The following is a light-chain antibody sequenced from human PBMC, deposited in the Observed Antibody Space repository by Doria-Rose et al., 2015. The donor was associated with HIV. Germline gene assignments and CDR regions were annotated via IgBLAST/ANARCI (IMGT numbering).Light chain of an antibody. CDR1: QSLLYTSKNY. J-gene: IGKJ3*01. Sequence: DIQMTQSPESLGMSLGEKATLNCKSNQSLLYTSKNYLAWYQQKPGQTPKSLIYWASTRQSGVPARFSGSGSGTDFTLTISSLEAEDVAVYYCQQYYDTPSFGPGTTVDIK. CDR2: WAS. CDR3: QQYYDTPS. V-gene: IGKV4-1*01.